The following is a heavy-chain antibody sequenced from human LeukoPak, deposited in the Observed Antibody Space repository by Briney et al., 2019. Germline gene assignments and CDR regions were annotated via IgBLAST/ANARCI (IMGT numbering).Heavy chain of an antibody. CDR3: TRNSDKYYDSSGYYDY. D-gene: IGHD3-22*01. CDR2: ISGSGGST. V-gene: IGHV3-23*01. Sequence: GGSLRLSCAASGFTFNNYAMSWVRQAPVKGLEWVSVISGSGGSTYYADSVKGRFTTSRDNSKNTLYLQMNSLRAEDTAIYYCTRNSDKYYDSSGYYDYWGQGTLVTVSS. J-gene: IGHJ4*02. CDR1: GFTFNNYA.